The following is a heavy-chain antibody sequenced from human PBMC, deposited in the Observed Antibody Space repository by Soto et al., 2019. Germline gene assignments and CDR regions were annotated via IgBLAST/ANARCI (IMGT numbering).Heavy chain of an antibody. CDR3: ARDLLLGTSSSDYYYGMDV. J-gene: IGHJ6*02. V-gene: IGHV1-2*02. CDR1: GYTFTGYY. Sequence: ASVKVSCKASGYTFTGYYMHWVRQAPGQGLEWMGWINPNSGGTNYAQKFQGRVTMTRDTSTSTVYMELSSLRSEDTAVYYCARDLLLGTSSSDYYYGMDVWGQGTTVTVSS. D-gene: IGHD6-13*01. CDR2: INPNSGGT.